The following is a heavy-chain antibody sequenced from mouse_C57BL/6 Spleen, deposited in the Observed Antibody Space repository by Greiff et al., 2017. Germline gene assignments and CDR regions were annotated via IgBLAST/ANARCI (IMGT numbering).Heavy chain of an antibody. Sequence: QVTLQVSGPGLLQPSQTLSLTCSFSGFSLSTSSMGIGWIRHPSGMGLMWLVHPWWNDAKYNNPFLKSPLTISKDTSNNQVLLKITSADASDTATYDCAQMADGNWYFDVWGTGTTVTVSS. J-gene: IGHJ1*03. CDR1: GFSLSTSSMG. D-gene: IGHD2-3*01. V-gene: IGHV8-5*01. CDR2: PWWNDAK. CDR3: AQMADGNWYFDV.